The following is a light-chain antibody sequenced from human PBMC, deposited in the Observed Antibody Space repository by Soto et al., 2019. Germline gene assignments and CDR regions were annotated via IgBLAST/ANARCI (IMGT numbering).Light chain of an antibody. CDR3: QSYDSSMTDSI. V-gene: IGLV1-40*01. Sequence: QSVLTQPPSVSGAPGQRVTISCTGSSSNIGAGYDVHWYQQLPGTAPKLLIYGNSNRPSGVPDRFSGSKSGTSASLAITGVQAEDEADYYCQSYDSSMTDSIFGGGTQLTVL. CDR1: SSNIGAGYD. CDR2: GNS. J-gene: IGLJ2*01.